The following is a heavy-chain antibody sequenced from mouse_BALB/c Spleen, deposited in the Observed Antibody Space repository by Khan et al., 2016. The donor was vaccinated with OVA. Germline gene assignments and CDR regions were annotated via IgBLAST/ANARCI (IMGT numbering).Heavy chain of an antibody. CDR2: INPSNGYT. CDR1: GYTFTSYT. Sequence: VKLMESGAELARPGASVKMSCKASGYTFTSYTIHWIKKRPGQGLEWIGYINPSNGYTNYNQKFKAKATLTTDKSSTTAYMQLSSLTYDDSAVDNCVRDGAYHRNDGWFAYWGQGTLVTVSA. CDR3: VRDGAYHRNDGWFAY. V-gene: IGHV1-4*01. J-gene: IGHJ3*01. D-gene: IGHD2-14*01.